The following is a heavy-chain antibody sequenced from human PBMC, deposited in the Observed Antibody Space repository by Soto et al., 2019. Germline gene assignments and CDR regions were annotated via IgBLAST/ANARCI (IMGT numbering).Heavy chain of an antibody. CDR3: ARDFRYGSPWELLTASNY. Sequence: ASVKVSCKASGYTFTSYGISWVRQAPGQGLEWMGWISAYNGNTNYAQKLQGRVTMTTDTSTSTAYMELRSLRSDDTAVYYCARDFRYGSPWELLTASNYWGQGTLVTVSS. D-gene: IGHD1-26*01. V-gene: IGHV1-18*01. J-gene: IGHJ4*02. CDR1: GYTFTSYG. CDR2: ISAYNGNT.